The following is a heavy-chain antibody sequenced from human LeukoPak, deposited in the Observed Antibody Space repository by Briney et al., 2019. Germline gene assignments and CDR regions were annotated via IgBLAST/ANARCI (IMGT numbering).Heavy chain of an antibody. D-gene: IGHD2-15*01. Sequence: PGGTLRLSCAASGFTFSNYGMSWVRQAPGKGLEWVSAISGSGGSTYYADSVKGRFTISRDNSKNTLYLQMNSLRAEDTAVYYCAKDGSGCSGGSCYQNFDYWGQGTLVTVSS. J-gene: IGHJ4*02. CDR3: AKDGSGCSGGSCYQNFDY. CDR2: ISGSGGST. CDR1: GFTFSNYG. V-gene: IGHV3-23*01.